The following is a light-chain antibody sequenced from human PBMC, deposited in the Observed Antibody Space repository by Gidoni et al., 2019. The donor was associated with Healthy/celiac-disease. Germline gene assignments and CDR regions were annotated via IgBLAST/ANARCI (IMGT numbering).Light chain of an antibody. CDR1: QSISFY. CDR3: QQSYRTPYT. CDR2: AAS. V-gene: IGKV1-39*01. Sequence: DIQMTQSPSSLSASVGDRVTITCRARQSISFYLNWYQQKPGKAPKLLIYAASSLQSGVPLRFSGSGSGTDFTLTISSLQPEDFATFYCQQSYRTPYTFGQGTKLEIK. J-gene: IGKJ2*01.